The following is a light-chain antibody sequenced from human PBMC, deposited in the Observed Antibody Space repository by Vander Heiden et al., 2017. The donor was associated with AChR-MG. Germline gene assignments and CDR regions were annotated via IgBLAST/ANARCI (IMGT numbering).Light chain of an antibody. Sequence: DIVMTQSSDCLAVSLGARATINCKSSQSILSSSNNKNYLAWYQQRPGQPPKLIIYWASTRESGVPDRVSGSGSGTDFTLTINSLQAEDAAIYYCQQYVNTPQWTFGQGTRVEIK. CDR3: QQYVNTPQWT. V-gene: IGKV4-1*01. J-gene: IGKJ1*01. CDR2: WAS. CDR1: QSILSSSNNKNY.